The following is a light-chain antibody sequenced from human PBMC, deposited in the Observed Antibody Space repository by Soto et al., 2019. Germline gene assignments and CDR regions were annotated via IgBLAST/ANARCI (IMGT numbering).Light chain of an antibody. CDR2: DVS. CDR3: SSYTSSSTPRVV. CDR1: SSDVGGYNY. Sequence: QSVLTQPASVSGSPGQSITISCTGTSSDVGGYNYVSWYQQHPGKAPKLMIYDVSNRPSGVSNRFSGSKSGNTASLPISGLQAEDESDYYCSSYTSSSTPRVVFGGGTQLT. J-gene: IGLJ2*01. V-gene: IGLV2-14*01.